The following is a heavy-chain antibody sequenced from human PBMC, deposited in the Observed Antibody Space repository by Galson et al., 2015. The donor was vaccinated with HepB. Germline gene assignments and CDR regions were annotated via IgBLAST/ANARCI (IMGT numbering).Heavy chain of an antibody. Sequence: SETLSLTCAVYGGSFSGYYWSWIRQSPGKGLEWIGEITHSGSTNYNPSLKSRVIISLDTSKNQFSLKLSSVTAADAAVYYCARGESDDVWGSYRWNYWGQGTLVTVSS. D-gene: IGHD3-16*02. J-gene: IGHJ4*02. CDR1: GGSFSGYY. CDR3: ARGESDDVWGSYRWNY. CDR2: ITHSGST. V-gene: IGHV4-34*01.